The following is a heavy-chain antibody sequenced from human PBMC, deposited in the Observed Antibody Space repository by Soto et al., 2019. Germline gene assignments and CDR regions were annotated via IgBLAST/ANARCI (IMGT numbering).Heavy chain of an antibody. Sequence: GESLKISCKGSGYSFTSHWIGWVRQTPGRGLEWMGIIYPGDSDTRYSPSFQGQVTISADQSITTAYLLWSSLKAADTAIYYCARQVEDGYSYGYAYWGQGTLVTVSS. CDR3: ARQVEDGYSYGYAY. J-gene: IGHJ4*02. CDR2: IYPGDSDT. CDR1: GYSFTSHW. V-gene: IGHV5-51*01. D-gene: IGHD5-18*01.